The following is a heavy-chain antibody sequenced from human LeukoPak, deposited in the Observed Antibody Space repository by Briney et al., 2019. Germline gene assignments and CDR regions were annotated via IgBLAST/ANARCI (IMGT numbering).Heavy chain of an antibody. CDR3: ARGGYSSSWDPLN. Sequence: SETLSLTCTVSGVSISSYYWSWIRQPAGKGLEWIGRIYTSGSTNYNPSLKSRVTISVDKSKNQFSLKLSSGTAADTAVYYCARGGYSSSWDPLNWGQGTLVTVSS. D-gene: IGHD6-13*01. CDR1: GVSISSYY. V-gene: IGHV4-4*07. J-gene: IGHJ4*02. CDR2: IYTSGST.